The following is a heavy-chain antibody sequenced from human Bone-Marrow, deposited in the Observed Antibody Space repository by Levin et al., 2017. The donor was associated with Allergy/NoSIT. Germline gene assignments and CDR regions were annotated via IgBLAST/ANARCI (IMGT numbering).Heavy chain of an antibody. D-gene: IGHD6-13*01. J-gene: IGHJ4*02. Sequence: GGSLRLSCAASGFTFSNAWMSWVRQAPGKGLEWVGRIKSKTDGGTTDYAAPVKGRFTISRDDSKNTLYLQMNSLKTEDTAVYYCTTDSKYSSSWSGGDFDYWGQGTLVTVSS. CDR1: GFTFSNAW. CDR2: IKSKTDGGTT. CDR3: TTDSKYSSSWSGGDFDY. V-gene: IGHV3-15*01.